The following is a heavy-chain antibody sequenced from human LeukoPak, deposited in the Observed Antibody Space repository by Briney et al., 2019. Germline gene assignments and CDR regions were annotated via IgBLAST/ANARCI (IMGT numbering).Heavy chain of an antibody. J-gene: IGHJ4*02. V-gene: IGHV3-23*01. D-gene: IGHD3-22*01. CDR1: GFTFSTYA. Sequence: GGSLRLSCAASGFTFSTYAMSWVRQAPGKGLEWVSSVSGSGGNTHYADSVKGRFTISRDNSKNTLYLQMNSLRAEDTAVYYCARDPLVVVATGDYWGQGTLVTVSS. CDR2: VSGSGGNT. CDR3: ARDPLVVVATGDY.